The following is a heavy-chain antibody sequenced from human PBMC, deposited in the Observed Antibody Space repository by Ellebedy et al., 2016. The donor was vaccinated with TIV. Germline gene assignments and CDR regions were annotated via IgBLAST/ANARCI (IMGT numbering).Heavy chain of an antibody. CDR3: KKGYGAGSYSEH. Sequence: SLKISCAASGLTFDDNAMQWIRQAPGKDLEWVSGICWNGGAIGYADSVKGRFIISRDNAKNSLYLQINSLKPEDTAFYYCKKGYGAGSYSEHWGQGTLVTVSS. D-gene: IGHD3-10*01. J-gene: IGHJ4*02. CDR1: GLTFDDNA. V-gene: IGHV3-9*01. CDR2: ICWNGGAI.